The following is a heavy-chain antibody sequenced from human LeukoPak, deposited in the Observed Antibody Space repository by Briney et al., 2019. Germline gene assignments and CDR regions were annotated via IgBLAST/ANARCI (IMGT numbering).Heavy chain of an antibody. V-gene: IGHV1-2*06. D-gene: IGHD6-19*01. Sequence: GASVKVSCKASGYTFTGYYMHWVRQAPGQGLEWMRRINPNSGGTNYAQKFQGRVTMTRDTSISTAYMELSRLRSDDTAVYYCAREGAVAGNLDYWGQGTLVTVSS. CDR1: GYTFTGYY. CDR3: AREGAVAGNLDY. CDR2: INPNSGGT. J-gene: IGHJ4*02.